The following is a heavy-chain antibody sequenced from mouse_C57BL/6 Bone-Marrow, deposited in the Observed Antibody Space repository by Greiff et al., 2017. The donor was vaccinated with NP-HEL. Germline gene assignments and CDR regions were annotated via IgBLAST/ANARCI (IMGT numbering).Heavy chain of an antibody. CDR3: ARQYDSFDY. CDR2: IRNKANGYTT. D-gene: IGHD2-3*01. V-gene: IGHV7-3*01. J-gene: IGHJ2*01. CDR1: GFTFTDYY. Sequence: EVMLVESGGGLVQPGGSLSLSCAASGFTFTDYYMSWVRQPPGKALEWLGFIRNKANGYTTEYSAPVKGRFTISRDNSQSILYLQMDAFRAEDSATYYCARQYDSFDYWGQGTTLTVSS.